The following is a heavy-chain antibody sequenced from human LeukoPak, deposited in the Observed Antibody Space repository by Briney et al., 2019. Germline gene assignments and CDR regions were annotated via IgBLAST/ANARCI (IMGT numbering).Heavy chain of an antibody. J-gene: IGHJ4*02. CDR2: IYPGDSDT. CDR3: ASKDRWLKYYV. CDR1: GSSLTSYW. Sequence: GASLQISCKGSGSSLTSYWIGWVRQLPGKGLEWMGIIYPGDSDTRYSPSFQGQVTISADKSISTAYLQWSSLKASDTAMYYCASKDRWLKYYVWGQGTLVTVSS. V-gene: IGHV5-51*01. D-gene: IGHD3-16*01.